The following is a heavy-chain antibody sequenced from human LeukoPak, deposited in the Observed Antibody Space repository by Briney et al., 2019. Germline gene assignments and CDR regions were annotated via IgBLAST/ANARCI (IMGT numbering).Heavy chain of an antibody. V-gene: IGHV4-39*01. CDR3: ARRSADAFDI. J-gene: IGHJ3*02. Sequence: SETLSLTCTVSGGSISSYYWGWIRQPPGKGLEWIGSIYYSGSTYYNPSLKSRVTISVDTSKNQFSLKLSSVTAADTAVYYCARRSADAFDIWGQGTMVTVSS. CDR2: IYYSGST. CDR1: GGSISSYY.